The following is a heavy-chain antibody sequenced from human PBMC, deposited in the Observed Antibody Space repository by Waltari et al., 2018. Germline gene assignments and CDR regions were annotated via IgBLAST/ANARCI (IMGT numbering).Heavy chain of an antibody. CDR2: INSDGSST. CDR1: GFTFSSYC. V-gene: IGHV3-74*01. D-gene: IGHD3-3*01. J-gene: IGHJ4*02. CDR3: ARDHDFWIGYCDY. Sequence: VQLVESGGGLVQPGGSVRLSCAASGFTFSSYCMHWVRQAPGKGLVWVSRINSDGSSTSYADSLKGLFTISRDTAKNTLYLQMNSLRAEDTAVYYCARDHDFWIGYCDYWGQGTLVSVSS.